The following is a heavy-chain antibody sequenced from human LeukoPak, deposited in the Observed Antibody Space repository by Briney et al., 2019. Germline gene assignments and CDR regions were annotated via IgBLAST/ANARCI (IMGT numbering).Heavy chain of an antibody. Sequence: HPGGSLRLSCAASGFTFSSYWMHWVRQAPGKGLVWVSRINSDGSSTSYADSVKGRFTISRDNAKNTLYLQMNSLRAEDTAVYYCARDLYGFWSGYYHNWFDPWGQGTLVTVSS. CDR1: GFTFSSYW. CDR2: INSDGSST. V-gene: IGHV3-74*01. J-gene: IGHJ5*02. D-gene: IGHD3-3*01. CDR3: ARDLYGFWSGYYHNWFDP.